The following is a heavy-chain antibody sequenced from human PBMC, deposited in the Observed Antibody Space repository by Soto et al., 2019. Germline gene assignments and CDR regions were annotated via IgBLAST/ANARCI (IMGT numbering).Heavy chain of an antibody. V-gene: IGHV3-48*01. CDR1: GCTFSSYS. CDR2: ISSSSSTI. D-gene: IGHD2-15*01. CDR3: ARNPRYCSGGSCYVFDY. Sequence: GGSLRLSCAASGCTFSSYSMNWVRQAPGKGLEWVSYISSSSSTIYYADSVKGRFTISRDNAKNSLYLQMNSLRAEDTAVYYCARNPRYCSGGSCYVFDYWGQGTLVTVSS. J-gene: IGHJ4*02.